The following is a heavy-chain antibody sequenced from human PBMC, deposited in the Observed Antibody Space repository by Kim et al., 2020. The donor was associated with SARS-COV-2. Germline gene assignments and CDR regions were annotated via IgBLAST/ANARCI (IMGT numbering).Heavy chain of an antibody. CDR3: ARAVAGRIDAFDL. Sequence: VDTMKGRFTISRDNAHNSLYLHVTSLGTDDTAMYYCARAVAGRIDAFDLWGQGTMVTVSS. J-gene: IGHJ3*01. V-gene: IGHV3-7*04. D-gene: IGHD6-19*01.